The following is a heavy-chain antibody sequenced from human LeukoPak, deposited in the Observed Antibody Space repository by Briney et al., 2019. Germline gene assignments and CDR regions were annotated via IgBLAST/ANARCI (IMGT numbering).Heavy chain of an antibody. D-gene: IGHD5-12*01. CDR3: ARVWLQLGAFDI. CDR1: GFTFSSYS. Sequence: GGSLRLSCAASGFTFSSYSMNWVRQAPGKGLEWVSSISSSSSYIYYADSVKGRFTISGDNAKNSLYLQMNSLRAEDTAVYYCARVWLQLGAFDIWGQGTMVTVSS. J-gene: IGHJ3*02. CDR2: ISSSSSYI. V-gene: IGHV3-21*01.